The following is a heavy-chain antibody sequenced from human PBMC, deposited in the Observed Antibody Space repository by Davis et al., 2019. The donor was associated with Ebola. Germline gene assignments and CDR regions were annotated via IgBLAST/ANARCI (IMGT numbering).Heavy chain of an antibody. Sequence: SVPVSCLASRYTFTNYYMHWLRQAPGHGLEWLGMINPNDGRTIYAQKFQGSVTVTRDTSTTTVYMDLSSLRPADTALYYCTTPGGQDSGYDVFDIWGQGTMVTVSS. CDR1: RYTFTNYY. CDR2: INPNDGRT. V-gene: IGHV1-46*03. J-gene: IGHJ3*02. D-gene: IGHD5-12*01. CDR3: TTPGGQDSGYDVFDI.